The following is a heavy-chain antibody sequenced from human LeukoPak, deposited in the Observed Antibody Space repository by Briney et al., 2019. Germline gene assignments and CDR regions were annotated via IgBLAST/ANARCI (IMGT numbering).Heavy chain of an antibody. J-gene: IGHJ3*02. V-gene: IGHV4-4*07. D-gene: IGHD2-21*02. Sequence: SETLSLTCTVSGGSISSYYWSWIQQPAGKGLEWIGRIYTSGSTNYNPSLKSRVTMSVDTSKNQFSLKLSSVTAADTAVYYCARDKVVTTAFLCAFDIWGQGTMVTVSS. CDR1: GGSISSYY. CDR2: IYTSGST. CDR3: ARDKVVTTAFLCAFDI.